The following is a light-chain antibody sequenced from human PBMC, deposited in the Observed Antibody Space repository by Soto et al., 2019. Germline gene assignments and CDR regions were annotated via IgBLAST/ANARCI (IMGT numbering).Light chain of an antibody. Sequence: QPVLTQPPSVSGSPGQSLTISCSGTSSDIGLYNRVSWYQQSPGTAPKLMIYDVSNRPSGVPDRFSVSRSGNTASLTISGLQPEDEADYYCCSYTNDNTYVFGTGTKLTVL. J-gene: IGLJ1*01. CDR1: SSDIGLYNR. CDR2: DVS. V-gene: IGLV2-18*02. CDR3: CSYTNDNTYV.